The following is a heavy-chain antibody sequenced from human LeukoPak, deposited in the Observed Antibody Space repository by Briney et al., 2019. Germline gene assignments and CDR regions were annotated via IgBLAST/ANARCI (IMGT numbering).Heavy chain of an antibody. J-gene: IGHJ5*02. CDR2: IYTSGST. V-gene: IGHV4-4*07. CDR1: GGSISSSY. CDR3: ARSGRRGLLGTTVTTMRWFDP. D-gene: IGHD4-17*01. Sequence: SETLSLTCAVSGGSISSSYWSWIRQPAGKGLEWIGRIYTSGSTSYNPSLKSRLTMSVDTSKNQFSLKLSSVTAADTAVYYCARSGRRGLLGTTVTTMRWFDPWGQGTLVTVSS.